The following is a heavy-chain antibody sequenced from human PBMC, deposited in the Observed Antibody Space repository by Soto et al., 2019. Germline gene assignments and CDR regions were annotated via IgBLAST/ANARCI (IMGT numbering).Heavy chain of an antibody. CDR1: GGSISSGGYY. CDR2: IYYSGST. V-gene: IGHV4-31*02. J-gene: IGHJ6*02. D-gene: IGHD3-9*01. CDR3: ARDSRYFDWLDYYYYGMDV. Sequence: SETLSLTCTVSGGSISSGGYYWSWIRQHPGKGLEWIGYIYYSGSTYYNPSLKSRVTISVDTSKNHFSLKLSSVTAADTAVYYCARDSRYFDWLDYYYYGMDVWGQGTTVTVSS.